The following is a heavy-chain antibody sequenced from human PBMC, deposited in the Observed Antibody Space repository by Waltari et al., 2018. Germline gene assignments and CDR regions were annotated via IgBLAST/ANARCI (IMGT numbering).Heavy chain of an antibody. CDR2: IDSDDDK. CDR1: GFSLSTGGMC. Sequence: QVTLRESGPALVKATQTLTLTCTFSGFSLSTGGMCVSWIRQPPGKALEWLAYIDSDDDKYYSTSLKTRLTISRDTSKNEVVLTMTNMDPVDTATYYCARMHTTMIDSYYLDMDVWGKGTTVTVSS. CDR3: ARMHTTMIDSYYLDMDV. J-gene: IGHJ6*03. D-gene: IGHD3-22*01. V-gene: IGHV2-70*01.